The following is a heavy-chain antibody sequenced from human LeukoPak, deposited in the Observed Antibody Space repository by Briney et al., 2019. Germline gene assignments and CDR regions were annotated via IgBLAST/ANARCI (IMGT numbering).Heavy chain of an antibody. V-gene: IGHV4-34*01. J-gene: IGHJ5*02. CDR2: INHSGST. CDR1: SGSFSGYY. Sequence: SETLSLTCAVYSGSFSGYYWSWIRQPPGKGLERIGEINHSGSTNYNPSLKSRVTISVDTSKNQFSLKLSSVTAADTAVYYCARNYDSSGYKWSWFDPWGQGTLVTVSS. CDR3: ARNYDSSGYKWSWFDP. D-gene: IGHD3-22*01.